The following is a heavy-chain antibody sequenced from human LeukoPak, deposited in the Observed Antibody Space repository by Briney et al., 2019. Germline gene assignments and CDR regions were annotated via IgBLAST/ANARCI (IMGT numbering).Heavy chain of an antibody. CDR2: IYHSGST. V-gene: IGHV4-4*02. CDR1: GGSISSSNW. Sequence: PSGTLSLTCAVSGGSISSSNWWSWVRQPPGKGLEWIGEIYHSGSTNYNPSLESRVTISVDESKTQLSLRLESVTAADTAVYYCARHIVVVPAADSSDWFDPWGQGTLVTVSS. D-gene: IGHD2-2*01. J-gene: IGHJ5*02. CDR3: ARHIVVVPAADSSDWFDP.